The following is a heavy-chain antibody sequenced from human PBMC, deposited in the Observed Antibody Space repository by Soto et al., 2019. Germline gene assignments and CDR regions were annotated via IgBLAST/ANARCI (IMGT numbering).Heavy chain of an antibody. J-gene: IGHJ6*02. CDR1: GGVITSGGYS. V-gene: IGHV4-30-2*01. CDR2: IYHSGRT. Sequence: SETLSLTCAVSGGVITSGGYSWSCIRQPPGKGLEYIGYIYHSGRTDYNPSLKSRVTISIDRLNNQFSLSLTSMTAADTAIYYCARLYCTSTTCYKGVDVWGQGTTVTVSS. D-gene: IGHD2-2*02. CDR3: ARLYCTSTTCYKGVDV.